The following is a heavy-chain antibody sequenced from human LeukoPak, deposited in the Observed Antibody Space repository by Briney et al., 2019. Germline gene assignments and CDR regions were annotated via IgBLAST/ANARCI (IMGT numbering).Heavy chain of an antibody. CDR1: GFTFSRYA. V-gene: IGHV3-23*01. CDR3: AKDAVRVGSCSSTSCYSDPVDY. D-gene: IGHD2-2*01. CDR2: LSASGAST. Sequence: GGSLRLSCAASGFTFSRYAMSWVRQAPGKGLEWVSALSASGASTYYADSVKGRFTISRDNSRNTLFLQMNSLRAEDTAVYYCAKDAVRVGSCSSTSCYSDPVDYWGQGTLVTVSS. J-gene: IGHJ4*02.